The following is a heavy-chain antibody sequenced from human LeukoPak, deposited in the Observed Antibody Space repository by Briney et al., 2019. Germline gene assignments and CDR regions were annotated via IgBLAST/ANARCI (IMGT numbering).Heavy chain of an antibody. CDR2: INPNSGGT. D-gene: IGHD3-9*01. Sequence: ASVEVSCKASGYTFTGYYMHWVRQAPGQGLEWMGWINPNSGGTNYAQKFQGRVTMTRDTSISTAYMELGRLRSDDTAVYYCARVFDILTGYDFDYWGQGTLVTVSS. CDR1: GYTFTGYY. V-gene: IGHV1-2*02. CDR3: ARVFDILTGYDFDY. J-gene: IGHJ4*02.